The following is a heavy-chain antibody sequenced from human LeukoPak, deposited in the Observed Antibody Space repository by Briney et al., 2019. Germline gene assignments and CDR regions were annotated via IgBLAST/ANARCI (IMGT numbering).Heavy chain of an antibody. CDR2: IYYSGST. D-gene: IGHD2-2*01. Sequence: SETLSLTCTVSGGSISSSNYYWGWVRQPPGKGLEWIGSIYYSGSTYYNPSLKSRVTISVDTSKNQFSLKLNSVTAADTAVYYCGRHVGDIVVVPAVYFDYWGQGTLVTVSS. CDR3: GRHVGDIVVVPAVYFDY. V-gene: IGHV4-39*01. CDR1: GGSISSSNYY. J-gene: IGHJ4*02.